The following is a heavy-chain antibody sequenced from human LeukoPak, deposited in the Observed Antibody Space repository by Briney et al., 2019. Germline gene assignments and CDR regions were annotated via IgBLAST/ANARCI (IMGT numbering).Heavy chain of an antibody. Sequence: GGSLRLSCAASGFTFSSYGMHWVRQAPGKGLEWVAVIWYDGSNKYYADSVKGRFTISRDNSKNTLYLQMNSLRAEDTAVYYCAKDRANEPGGATGDYYFDYWGQGTLVTVSS. D-gene: IGHD1-26*01. V-gene: IGHV3-33*06. J-gene: IGHJ4*02. CDR2: IWYDGSNK. CDR1: GFTFSSYG. CDR3: AKDRANEPGGATGDYYFDY.